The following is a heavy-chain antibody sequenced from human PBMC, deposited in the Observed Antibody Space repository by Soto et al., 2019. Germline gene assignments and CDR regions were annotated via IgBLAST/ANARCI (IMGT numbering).Heavy chain of an antibody. D-gene: IGHD1-26*01. CDR1: GFAFIGSA. Sequence: GSLRLSCAASGFAFIGSAMHWVRQASGQGLAWVGRNRSKANSYATAYAASVKGRFTISRDDSKNTAYLQMNSLKTEDTAVYYCTRHSVGATIWGQGTLVTVSS. CDR2: NRSKANSYAT. CDR3: TRHSVGATI. V-gene: IGHV3-73*01. J-gene: IGHJ4*02.